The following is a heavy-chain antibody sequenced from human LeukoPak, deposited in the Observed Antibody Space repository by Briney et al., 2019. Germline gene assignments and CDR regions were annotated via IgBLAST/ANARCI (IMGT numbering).Heavy chain of an antibody. Sequence: SETLSLTCTVSGGSISSSSYYWGWIRQPPGKGLEWIGSIYYSGSTYYNASLKSRVTISVDTSKNQFSLKLSSVTAADTAVYYCARGIREKATIEYWGQGTLVTVSS. J-gene: IGHJ4*02. V-gene: IGHV4-39*01. CDR1: GGSISSSSYY. D-gene: IGHD5-24*01. CDR2: IYYSGST. CDR3: ARGIREKATIEY.